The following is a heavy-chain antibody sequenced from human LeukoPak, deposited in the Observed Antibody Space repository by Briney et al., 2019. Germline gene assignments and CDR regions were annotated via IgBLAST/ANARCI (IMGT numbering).Heavy chain of an antibody. CDR3: ARAFDP. CDR2: IYTSGST. CDR1: GGSISSSSYY. Sequence: TLSLTCTVSGGSISSSSYYWSWIRQPAGKGLEWIGRIYTSGSTNYNPSLKSRVTMSVDTSKNQFSLKLSSVTAADTAVYYCARAFDPWGQGTLVTVSS. V-gene: IGHV4-61*02. J-gene: IGHJ5*02.